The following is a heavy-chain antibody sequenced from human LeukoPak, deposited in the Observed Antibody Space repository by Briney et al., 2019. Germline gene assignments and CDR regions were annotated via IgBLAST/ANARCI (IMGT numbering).Heavy chain of an antibody. Sequence: GGSLRLSCAASGFTISNFAMSWVRQATGKGLEWISTISDGGGNTYYADSVKGRFTVSRDNSKNTLYLQLNSLRAEDTAVYYCAKKAAAVVTRPFDYWGQGTLVTVSS. CDR3: AKKAAAVVTRPFDY. CDR2: ISDGGGNT. D-gene: IGHD4-23*01. J-gene: IGHJ4*02. CDR1: GFTISNFA. V-gene: IGHV3-23*01.